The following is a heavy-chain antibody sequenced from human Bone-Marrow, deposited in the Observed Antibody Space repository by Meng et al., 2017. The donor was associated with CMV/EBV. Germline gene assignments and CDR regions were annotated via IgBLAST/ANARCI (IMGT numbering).Heavy chain of an antibody. CDR2: VIQDGSEK. Sequence: GESLKISCAASGFTFSSYSMNWVRQAPGKGLEWVANVIQDGSEKLYVDSVKGRFTVSRDNDKKSLYLQMNSLGAEDTAVYYCERRRGSSSFDYWGQGTRVTVSS. V-gene: IGHV3-7*01. J-gene: IGHJ4*02. D-gene: IGHD1-26*01. CDR1: GFTFSSYS. CDR3: ERRRGSSSFDY.